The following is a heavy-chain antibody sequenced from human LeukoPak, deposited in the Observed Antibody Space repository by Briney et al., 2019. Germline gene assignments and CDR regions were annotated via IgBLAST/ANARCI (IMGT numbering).Heavy chain of an antibody. CDR2: IYHSGST. D-gene: IGHD3-22*01. Sequence: SETLSLTCAVSGYSISSGYYWGWIRQPPGKGLEWIGSIYHSGSTYYNPSLKSRVTISVDTSKNQFSLKLSSVTAADTAVYYCARPNLGYYFDAFDIWGQGTMVTVCS. CDR1: GYSISSGYY. J-gene: IGHJ3*02. V-gene: IGHV4-38-2*01. CDR3: ARPNLGYYFDAFDI.